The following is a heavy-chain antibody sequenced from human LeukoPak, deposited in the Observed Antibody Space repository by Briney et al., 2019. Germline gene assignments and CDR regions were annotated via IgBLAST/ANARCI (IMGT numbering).Heavy chain of an antibody. J-gene: IGHJ4*02. D-gene: IGHD6-19*01. CDR3: AKAHTSGWFSFDY. CDR1: GFTFSSYA. Sequence: PGGSLRLSCAVSGFTFSSYAMSWVRQAPGKGLEWVSAISGSGGSTYYADSVKGRFTISRDNSKNTLYLQMNSLRAEDTAVYYCAKAHTSGWFSFDYWGQGTLVTVSS. CDR2: ISGSGGST. V-gene: IGHV3-23*01.